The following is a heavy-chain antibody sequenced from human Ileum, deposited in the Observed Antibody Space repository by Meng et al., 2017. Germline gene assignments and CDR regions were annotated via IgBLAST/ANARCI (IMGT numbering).Heavy chain of an antibody. CDR3: TAEDPQYYFDY. CDR2: IRRKTDATTT. J-gene: IGHJ4*02. V-gene: IGHV3-15*01. Sequence: EVHLVESGGGLVKPGGSLRLSCAASGFTFSNAGLSWVRQAPGKGLEWIARIRRKTDATTTDYVAPVKGRFTISRDDSENTLFLQMNSLKTEDTAVYYCTAEDPQYYFDYWGQGTLVTVSS. CDR1: GFTFSNAG.